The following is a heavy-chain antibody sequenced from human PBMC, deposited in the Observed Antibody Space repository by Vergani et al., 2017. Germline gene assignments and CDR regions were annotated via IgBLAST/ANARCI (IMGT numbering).Heavy chain of an antibody. Sequence: EMQMVESGGGLVKPGGSLRRSCATSGFTFSSYSMNWVRQAPGKGLEWVSSISSSGSFIDYADSLKGRFTISRDNTKNSLYLQMNSLRAEDTAVYYCTRVFDPAVFNGGDSSSWYDNYYYGMDVWGQGTTVTVSS. CDR1: GFTFSSYS. CDR3: TRVFDPAVFNGGDSSSWYDNYYYGMDV. J-gene: IGHJ6*02. D-gene: IGHD2-2*01. V-gene: IGHV3-21*06. CDR2: ISSSGSFI.